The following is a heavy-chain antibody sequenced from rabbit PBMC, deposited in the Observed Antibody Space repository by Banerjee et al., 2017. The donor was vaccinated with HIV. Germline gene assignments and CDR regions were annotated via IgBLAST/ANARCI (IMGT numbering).Heavy chain of an antibody. Sequence: QSLEESGGDLVKPGASLTLTCTASGFSFSSSYYICWVRKAPGKGLEWIACIYAGISGSTRYASWAKGRFTISKTSSTTVTLQMTSLTAADTATYFCARDMYAVYSSDGYLYGIDLWGPGTLVTVS. CDR2: IYAGISGST. CDR1: GFSFSSSYY. V-gene: IGHV1S40*01. D-gene: IGHD1-1*01. CDR3: ARDMYAVYSSDGYLYGIDL. J-gene: IGHJ6*01.